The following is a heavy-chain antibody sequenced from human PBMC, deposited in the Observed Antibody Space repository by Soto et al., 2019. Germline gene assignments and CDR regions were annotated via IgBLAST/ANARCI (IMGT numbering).Heavy chain of an antibody. D-gene: IGHD2-8*02. V-gene: IGHV1-69*04. J-gene: IGHJ4*02. CDR2: IIPILGIA. Sequence: SVKVSCKTSGGTFSRYTISWVRQAPGQGLEWMGRIIPILGIANYAQKFQGRVTITADKSTSTAYMELSSLRSEDTAVYYCARDPTGYFDYWGQGTLVTVSS. CDR1: GGTFSRYT. CDR3: ARDPTGYFDY.